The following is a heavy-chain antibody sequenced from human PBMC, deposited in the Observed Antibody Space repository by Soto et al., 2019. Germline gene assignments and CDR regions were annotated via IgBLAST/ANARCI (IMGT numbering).Heavy chain of an antibody. V-gene: IGHV4-59*08. J-gene: IGHJ4*02. CDR3: ASRYIRAFDY. CDR1: GGSISSYY. D-gene: IGHD1-1*01. Sequence: QVPLQESCPGLVKPSETLSLTCTGSGGSISSYYWSWIRKPPGKGLEWIGYIYYSGSTNYNPSRKSRVPISVDASKKRFSPKLRSVAAADTAVYFFASRYIRAFDYWGQGTLITVSS. CDR2: IYYSGST.